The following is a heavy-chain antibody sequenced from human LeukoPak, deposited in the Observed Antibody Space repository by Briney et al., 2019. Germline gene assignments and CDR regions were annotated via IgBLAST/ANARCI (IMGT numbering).Heavy chain of an antibody. Sequence: PGGSLRLSCAASGFSFSNCSMNWVRQAPGRGLEGVSSISSSSTYIYYADSLEGRFTISRDNVRNSLYLQMNSLRAEDTAVYYCAGDYEGNLAFDIWGQGTMVTVSS. D-gene: IGHD4-23*01. V-gene: IGHV3-21*01. CDR2: ISSSSTYI. CDR3: AGDYEGNLAFDI. J-gene: IGHJ3*02. CDR1: GFSFSNCS.